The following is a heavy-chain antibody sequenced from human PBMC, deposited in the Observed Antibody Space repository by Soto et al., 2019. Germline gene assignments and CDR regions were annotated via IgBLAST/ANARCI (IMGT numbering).Heavy chain of an antibody. CDR2: INAGNGNT. CDR1: GYTFTSYA. Sequence: QVQLVQSGAEVKKPGASVKVSCKASGYTFTSYAMHWVRQAPGQRLEWMGWINAGNGNTKYSQKFQGRVTITRDTAASTAYMALSSLRAEDTAVYYCAGVRSAGDVYYWGHGTLVTVAA. D-gene: IGHD7-27*01. J-gene: IGHJ4*01. V-gene: IGHV1-3*01. CDR3: AGVRSAGDVYY.